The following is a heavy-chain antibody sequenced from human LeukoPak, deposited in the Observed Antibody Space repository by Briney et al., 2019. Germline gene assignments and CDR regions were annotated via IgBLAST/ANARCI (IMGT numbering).Heavy chain of an antibody. CDR2: ISYDGSNK. D-gene: IGHD3-22*01. CDR1: GFTFSSYG. Sequence: GRSLRLPCAASGFTFSSYGVHWVRQAPGKGLEWVAVISYDGSNKYYADSVKGRFTISRDNSKNTLYLQMNSLRAEDTAVYYCAKLYYDSSGYYYVAIDYWGQGTLVTVSS. CDR3: AKLYYDSSGYYYVAIDY. J-gene: IGHJ4*02. V-gene: IGHV3-30*18.